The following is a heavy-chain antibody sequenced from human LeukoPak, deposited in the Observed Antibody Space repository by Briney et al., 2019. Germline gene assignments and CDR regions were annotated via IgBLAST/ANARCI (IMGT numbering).Heavy chain of an antibody. V-gene: IGHV3-43*01. D-gene: IGHD2-2*03. J-gene: IGHJ4*02. CDR2: ISWDGGST. CDR3: ARDLHGSPDW. CDR1: GFIFDDYT. Sequence: GGSLRLSCAASGFIFDDYTMHWVRQAPGKGLEWVSLISWDGGSTYYADSVKGRFTISRDNAKNTLYLQMNSLRAEDTAVYYCARDLHGSPDWWGQGTLVTVSS.